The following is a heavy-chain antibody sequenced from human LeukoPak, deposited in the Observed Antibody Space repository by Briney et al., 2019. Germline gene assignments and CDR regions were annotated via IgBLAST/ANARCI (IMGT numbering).Heavy chain of an antibody. Sequence: QTGGSLRLSCAASGFTFSTYAMSWVRQAPGNGLGWVSAISGSGGGTYYADSVKGRFTMSRDNAKNSLYLQMNSLRAEDTAVYYCARSIEAAEEAYWGQGTLVTVSS. CDR2: ISGSGGGT. CDR3: ARSIEAAEEAY. D-gene: IGHD6-13*01. CDR1: GFTFSTYA. J-gene: IGHJ4*02. V-gene: IGHV3-23*01.